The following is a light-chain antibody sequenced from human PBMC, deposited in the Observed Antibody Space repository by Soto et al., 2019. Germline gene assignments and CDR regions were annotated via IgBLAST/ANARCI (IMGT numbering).Light chain of an antibody. V-gene: IGLV1-44*01. CDR2: SNN. CDR1: SSNIGGNT. J-gene: IGLJ2*01. Sequence: QLVLTQPPSASGTPGQRVTISCSGSSSNIGGNTVNWYQQLPGAAPKLLMYSNNQRPSGVPDRFSGSKSGTSASLAISDLQSGDEADYYCAAWDGSLNGHVVFGGGTKLTVL. CDR3: AAWDGSLNGHVV.